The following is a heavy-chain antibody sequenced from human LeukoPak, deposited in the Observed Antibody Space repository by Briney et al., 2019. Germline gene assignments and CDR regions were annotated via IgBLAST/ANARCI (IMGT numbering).Heavy chain of an antibody. CDR1: GASISSDY. D-gene: IGHD6-13*01. CDR2: IFFSGST. V-gene: IGHV4-59*01. J-gene: IGHJ6*03. CDR3: ARVVGQQLVPIYYYYYMDV. Sequence: SETLSLTCIVSGASISSDYWSWIRQPPGKGLEWIGCIFFSGSTNYNPSLKSRVTISVDTSKNQFSLKLSSVTAADTAVYYCARVVGQQLVPIYYYYYMDVWGKGTTVTVSS.